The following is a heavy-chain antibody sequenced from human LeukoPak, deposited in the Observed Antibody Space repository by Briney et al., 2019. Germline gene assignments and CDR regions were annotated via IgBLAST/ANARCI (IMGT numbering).Heavy chain of an antibody. J-gene: IGHJ4*02. CDR1: GFTFSSYS. V-gene: IGHV3-48*01. CDR2: ISSSSSTI. CDR3: AKVPYCSGGSCYSFFDY. D-gene: IGHD2-15*01. Sequence: GGSLRLSCAASGFTFSSYSMNWVRQAPGKGLEWVSYISSSSSTIYYADSVKGRFTISRDNAKNSLYLQMNSLRAEDTAVYYCAKVPYCSGGSCYSFFDYWGQGTLVTVSS.